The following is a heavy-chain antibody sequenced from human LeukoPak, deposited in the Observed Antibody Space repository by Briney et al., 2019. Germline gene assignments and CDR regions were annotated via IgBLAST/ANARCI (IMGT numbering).Heavy chain of an antibody. CDR2: IYTSGST. CDR1: GGSINSYF. J-gene: IGHJ4*02. CDR3: AKGAHTGGWFIDY. Sequence: SETLSLTCTVSGGSINSYFWSWIRQPAGKGLEWIGRIYTSGSTNYNPSLMSRVTMSVDTSKNQFSMKLSSVTAAYTAVYYCAKGAHTGGWFIDYWGKGTLVTVSS. V-gene: IGHV4-4*07. D-gene: IGHD6-19*01.